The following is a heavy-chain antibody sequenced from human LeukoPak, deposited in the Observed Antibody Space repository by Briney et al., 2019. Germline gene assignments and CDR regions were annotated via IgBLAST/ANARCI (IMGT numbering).Heavy chain of an antibody. J-gene: IGHJ4*02. D-gene: IGHD6-13*01. CDR2: IIPIFGTA. Sequence: GASVKVSCKASGGTFSSYAISWVRQAPGQGLEWMGGIIPIFGTANYAQKFQGRVTITADESTSTAYMELSSLRPEDTAVYYCARAPISLIAAAGPFDYWGQGTLVTVSS. CDR1: GGTFSSYA. CDR3: ARAPISLIAAAGPFDY. V-gene: IGHV1-69*01.